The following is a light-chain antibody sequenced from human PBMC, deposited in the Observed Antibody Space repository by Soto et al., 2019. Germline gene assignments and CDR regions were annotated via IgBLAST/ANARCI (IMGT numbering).Light chain of an antibody. V-gene: IGKV3-11*01. J-gene: IGKJ1*01. Sequence: EIVLTQSPATLSLSPGERATLSCRASQSTTNSLAWYQQRPGQAPRLLIYDTFKRATGIPARLSGSGSGTDFTLTISSLEAEDFAVYYCQQRTAFGQGTKVDIK. CDR3: QQRTA. CDR2: DTF. CDR1: QSTTNS.